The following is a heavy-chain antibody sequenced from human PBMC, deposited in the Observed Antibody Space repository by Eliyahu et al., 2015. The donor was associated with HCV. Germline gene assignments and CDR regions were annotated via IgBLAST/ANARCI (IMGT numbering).Heavy chain of an antibody. Sequence: EVQLVESGGGLVQPGGSLRLSCAASGFTFSSYSMNWVRQAPGKGLEWVSYISSSSSTTYYADSVKGRFTISRDNAKNSLYLQMNSLRAEDTAVYYCASDIAVVWAKDAFDIWGQGTMVTVSS. D-gene: IGHD6-19*01. CDR3: ASDIAVVWAKDAFDI. CDR2: ISSSSSTT. CDR1: GFTFSSYS. V-gene: IGHV3-48*01. J-gene: IGHJ3*02.